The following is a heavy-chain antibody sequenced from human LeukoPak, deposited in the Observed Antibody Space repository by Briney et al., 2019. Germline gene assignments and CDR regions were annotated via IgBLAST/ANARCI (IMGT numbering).Heavy chain of an antibody. Sequence: SVKVSCKASGGTFSSYAISWGRPAPGQGLEWMGGIIPIFGTANYAQKFQGRVTITADESTSTAYMELSSLRSEDTAVYYCARGGRQGRITIFGVVLVPGDYFDYWGQGTLVTVSS. CDR1: GGTFSSYA. D-gene: IGHD3-3*01. V-gene: IGHV1-69*13. J-gene: IGHJ4*02. CDR3: ARGGRQGRITIFGVVLVPGDYFDY. CDR2: IIPIFGTA.